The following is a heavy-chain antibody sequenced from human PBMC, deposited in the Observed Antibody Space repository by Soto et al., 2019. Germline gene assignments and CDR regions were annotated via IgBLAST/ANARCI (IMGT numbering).Heavy chain of an antibody. J-gene: IGHJ6*03. CDR1: GFTFSDYY. CDR3: AKREGLFGVVLFYMDV. V-gene: IGHV3-23*01. CDR2: ISGSGGST. D-gene: IGHD3-3*01. Sequence: GGSLRLSCAASGFTFSDYYMSWIRQAPGKGLEWVSYISGSGGSTYYADSVKGRFTISRDNSKNTLYLQMNSLRAEDTAVYYCAKREGLFGVVLFYMDVWGKGTTVTVSS.